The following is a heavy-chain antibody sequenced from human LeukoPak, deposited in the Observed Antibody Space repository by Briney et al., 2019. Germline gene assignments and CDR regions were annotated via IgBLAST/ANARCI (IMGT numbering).Heavy chain of an antibody. Sequence: GGSLRLSCAASGFTFSSYSMSWVRQAPGKGLEWVSAISGSGGSTYYADSVKGRFTISRDNSKNTLYLQMNSLRAEDTAVYYCARDGYGGNPLDYWGQGTLVTVSS. CDR3: ARDGYGGNPLDY. V-gene: IGHV3-23*01. CDR1: GFTFSSYS. D-gene: IGHD4-23*01. J-gene: IGHJ4*02. CDR2: ISGSGGST.